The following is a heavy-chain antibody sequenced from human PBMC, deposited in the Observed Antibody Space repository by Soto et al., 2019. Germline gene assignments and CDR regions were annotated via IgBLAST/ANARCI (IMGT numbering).Heavy chain of an antibody. J-gene: IGHJ4*02. D-gene: IGHD4-17*01. Sequence: QVQLVESGGGVVQPGRSLRLSCAASGFTFSNYGMHWVRQAPGKGLEWVAVISYHGSDKYYADSVKGRCTISRAKSKNTLYLQLDSPRAEDTAIYYCAKDPLTTSVTTVGYRCQGTLVPVFS. CDR3: AKDPLTTSVTTVGY. CDR2: ISYHGSDK. CDR1: GFTFSNYG. V-gene: IGHV3-30*18.